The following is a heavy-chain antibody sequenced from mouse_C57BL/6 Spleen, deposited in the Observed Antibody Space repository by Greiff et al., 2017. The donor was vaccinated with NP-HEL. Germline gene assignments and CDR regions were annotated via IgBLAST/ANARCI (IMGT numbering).Heavy chain of an antibody. J-gene: IGHJ2*01. D-gene: IGHD1-1*01. CDR3: ASPYGSSRGYFDY. CDR1: GYTFTSYW. V-gene: IGHV1-59*01. Sequence: QVQLQQSGAELVRPGTSVKLSCKASGYTFTSYWMHWVKQRPGQGLEWIGVIDPSDSYTNYNQKFKGKATLTVDTSSSTAYMQLSSLTSEDSAVYYCASPYGSSRGYFDYWGQGTTLTVSS. CDR2: IDPSDSYT.